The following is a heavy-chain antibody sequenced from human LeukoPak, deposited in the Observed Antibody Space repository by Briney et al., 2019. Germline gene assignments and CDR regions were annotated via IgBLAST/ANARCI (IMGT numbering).Heavy chain of an antibody. V-gene: IGHV3-15*04. CDR2: IERKTDGGTT. CDR3: VTRITSTGDY. J-gene: IGHJ4*02. Sequence: GGSLRLSCAASGFTFSNAWMNWVRQAPGKGLEWVGRIERKTDGGTTDYAAPVKGRLAISRDDSKNTLYLQMNSLKTEDTAVYYCVTRITSTGDYWGQGTLVTVSS. CDR1: GFTFSNAW. D-gene: IGHD3-16*01.